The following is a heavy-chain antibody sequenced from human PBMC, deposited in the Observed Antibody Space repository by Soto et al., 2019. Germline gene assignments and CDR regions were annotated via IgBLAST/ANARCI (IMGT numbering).Heavy chain of an antibody. CDR3: ATHSSSWYWLN. Sequence: PSETLSLTCAVSGGSISSGGYSWSWIRQPPGKGLEWIGYIYHSGSTYYNPSLKSRVTISVDRSKNQFSLKLSSVTAADTAVYYCATHSSSWYWLNWGQGTLVTVSS. CDR2: IYHSGST. D-gene: IGHD6-13*01. J-gene: IGHJ4*02. V-gene: IGHV4-30-2*01. CDR1: GGSISSGGYS.